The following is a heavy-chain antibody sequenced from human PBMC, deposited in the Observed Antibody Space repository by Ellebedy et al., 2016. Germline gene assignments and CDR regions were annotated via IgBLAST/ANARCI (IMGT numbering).Heavy chain of an antibody. CDR2: VFYSGYT. V-gene: IGHV4-61*01. CDR3: SRAGAGLDY. Sequence: SETLSLTCTVSGGSVSTDSYYWSWIRQPPGKGLEWIGYVFYSGYTNYNPSLKSRVTISVDTSKNQFSLNLTSVTAADTAVYYCSRAGAGLDYWGQGTLVTVSS. J-gene: IGHJ4*02. CDR1: GGSVSTDSYY. D-gene: IGHD6-13*01.